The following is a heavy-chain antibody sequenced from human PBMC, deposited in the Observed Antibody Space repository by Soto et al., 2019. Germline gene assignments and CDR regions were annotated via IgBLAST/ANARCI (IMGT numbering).Heavy chain of an antibody. V-gene: IGHV4-59*08. D-gene: IGHD5-12*01. J-gene: IGHJ5*02. CDR1: GGSISSYY. CDR2: IYYSGST. CDR3: ARFVRRDGYNYQYNWFDP. Sequence: PSETLSLTCTVSGGSISSYYWSWIRQPPGKGLEWIEDIYYSGSTKYNPSKKKRDTISVDTSKNQFSLKLSSVTAADTAVYYCARFVRRDGYNYQYNWFDPWGQGTLVTVSS.